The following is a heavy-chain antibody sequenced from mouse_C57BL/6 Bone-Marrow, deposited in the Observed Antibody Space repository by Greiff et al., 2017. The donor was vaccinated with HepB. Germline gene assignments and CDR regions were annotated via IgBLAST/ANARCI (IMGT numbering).Heavy chain of an antibody. D-gene: IGHD2-4*01. CDR2: ISDGGSYT. Sequence: EVQLVESGGGLVKPGGSLKLSCAASGFTFSSYAMSWVRQTPEKRLEWVATISDGGSYTYYPDNVKGRFTISRDNAKNNLYLQMSHLKSEDTAMYYCARERGFYYDYGFAYSGQGTLVTVSA. J-gene: IGHJ3*01. CDR3: ARERGFYYDYGFAY. V-gene: IGHV5-4*01. CDR1: GFTFSSYA.